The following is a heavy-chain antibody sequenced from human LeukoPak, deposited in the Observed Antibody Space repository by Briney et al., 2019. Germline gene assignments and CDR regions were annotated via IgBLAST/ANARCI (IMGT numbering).Heavy chain of an antibody. Sequence: ASVKVSCKASGYTFTGYYMHWVRQAPGQGLEWMGWINPNNGGTSYAQKFQGRVTMTRDTSITTAYMELPSLTSDDTAVYYCARDSRVGAPLDYWGQGTLVTVSS. CDR2: INPNNGGT. CDR1: GYTFTGYY. D-gene: IGHD1-26*01. V-gene: IGHV1-2*02. CDR3: ARDSRVGAPLDY. J-gene: IGHJ4*02.